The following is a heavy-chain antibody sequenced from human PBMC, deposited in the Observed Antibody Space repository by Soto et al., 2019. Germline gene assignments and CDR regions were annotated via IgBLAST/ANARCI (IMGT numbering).Heavy chain of an antibody. CDR2: ISSSSSTI. D-gene: IGHD1-26*01. CDR1: GFTLSSYS. Sequence: EVQLVESGGGLVQPGGSLRLSCAASGFTLSSYSMNWVRQAPGKGLEWVTYISSSSSTIYYADSVKGRFTISRYNAKNSLYLQMNSLRDEDTAVYYCAREGGSLNWFDPWGQGTLVTVSS. J-gene: IGHJ5*02. CDR3: AREGGSLNWFDP. V-gene: IGHV3-48*02.